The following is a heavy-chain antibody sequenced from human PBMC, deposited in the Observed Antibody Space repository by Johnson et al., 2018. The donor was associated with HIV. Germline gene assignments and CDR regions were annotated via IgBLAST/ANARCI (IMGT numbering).Heavy chain of an antibody. Sequence: QVQLVESGGGVVQPGRSLRLSCVASGFTFSSYGMHWVRQAPGKGLEWVAIVSYDGSKKYYPDSVKGRFTISRDNSKNTLYLQMDSLRAEDTAVYYCAKIMTSGTGDAVDIGGQGTMVTVSS. CDR2: VSYDGSKK. CDR3: AKIMTSGTGDAVDI. J-gene: IGHJ3*02. CDR1: GFTFSSYG. D-gene: IGHD1-14*01. V-gene: IGHV3-30*18.